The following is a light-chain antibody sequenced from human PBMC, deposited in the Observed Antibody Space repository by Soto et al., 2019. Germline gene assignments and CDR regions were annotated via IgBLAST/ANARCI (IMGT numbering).Light chain of an antibody. J-gene: IGKJ1*01. CDR3: QEDNIWPRT. V-gene: IGKV3-15*01. CDR1: QSVSSN. Sequence: EIVRTQSPATLSVSPKERATLSCRASQSVSSNLAWYQQKPGQAPRLLIYGASTRATGIPARFSGSGSGTEFTLTISSLQSEDFVVYYCQEDNIWPRTFGQGTMV. CDR2: GAS.